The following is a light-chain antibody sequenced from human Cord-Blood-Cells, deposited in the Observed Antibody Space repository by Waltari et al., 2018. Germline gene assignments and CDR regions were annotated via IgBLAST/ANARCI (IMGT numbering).Light chain of an antibody. V-gene: IGKV1-39*01. CDR2: AAS. CDR1: QSIRSY. CDR3: QQSYSTPFT. J-gene: IGKJ3*01. Sequence: DIQMTQSPSSLSASVGDRVTITCRANQSIRSYLNWYQQKPGKAPKLLIYAASSLQSGVPSRFSGSGSGTEFTLTISSLQPEDFATYYCQQSYSTPFTFGPGTKVDIK.